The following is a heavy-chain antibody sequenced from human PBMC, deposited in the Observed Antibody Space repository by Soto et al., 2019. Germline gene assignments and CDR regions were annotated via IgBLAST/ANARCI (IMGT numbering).Heavy chain of an antibody. D-gene: IGHD6-19*01. Sequence: PSETLSLTCTVSGGSISSYYWSWIRQPPGKGLEWIGYIYYSGSTNYNPSLKSRVTISVDTSKNQFSLKLCSVTAADTAVYYCARVTIGSSGWYGHNLDYWGQGTLVTVSS. CDR2: IYYSGST. CDR3: ARVTIGSSGWYGHNLDY. V-gene: IGHV4-59*01. J-gene: IGHJ4*02. CDR1: GGSISSYY.